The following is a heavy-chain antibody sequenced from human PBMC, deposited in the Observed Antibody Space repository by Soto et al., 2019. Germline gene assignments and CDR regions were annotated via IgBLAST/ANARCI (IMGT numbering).Heavy chain of an antibody. Sequence: EVQLLESGGGLVQPGGSLRLSCAASGFTFSSYAMSWVRQAPGKGLEWVSAISGSGGSTYYADSVKGRFTISRDNSKNPLYLQMNSLRAEDTAVYYCAKDSIRSWFGMGYWGQGTLVTVSS. J-gene: IGHJ4*02. CDR3: AKDSIRSWFGMGY. D-gene: IGHD3-10*01. CDR2: ISGSGGST. V-gene: IGHV3-23*01. CDR1: GFTFSSYA.